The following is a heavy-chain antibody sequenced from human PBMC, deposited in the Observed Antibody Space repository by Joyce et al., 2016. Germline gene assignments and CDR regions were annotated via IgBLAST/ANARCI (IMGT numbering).Heavy chain of an antibody. CDR2: ISDYNGNT. CDR1: GYTFTSYG. V-gene: IGHV1-18*01. J-gene: IGHJ4*02. Sequence: QVQLVQSGAEVKKPGASVKVSCKASGYTFTSYGISWVRQAPGQGLEWMGRISDYNGNTNYAQKLQGRVTMTTDTSTSTAYMELRSLRSDDTAVYYCARVLRGYCSGGSCYGLDYWGQGTLVTVSS. D-gene: IGHD2-15*01. CDR3: ARVLRGYCSGGSCYGLDY.